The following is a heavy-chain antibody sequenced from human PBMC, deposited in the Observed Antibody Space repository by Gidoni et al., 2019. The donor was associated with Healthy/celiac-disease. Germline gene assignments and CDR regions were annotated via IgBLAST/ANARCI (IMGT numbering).Heavy chain of an antibody. CDR2: ISYDGSNK. CDR3: ARDRSAVAFDI. J-gene: IGHJ3*02. V-gene: IGHV3-30*04. Sequence: QVQLVESGGGVVQPGRSLRLSGAASGFTFSSYAMHWVRQAPGKGLEWVAVISYDGSNKYYADSVKGRFTISRDNSKNTLYLQMNSLRAEDTAVYYCARDRSAVAFDIWGQGTMVTVSS. D-gene: IGHD6-6*01. CDR1: GFTFSSYA.